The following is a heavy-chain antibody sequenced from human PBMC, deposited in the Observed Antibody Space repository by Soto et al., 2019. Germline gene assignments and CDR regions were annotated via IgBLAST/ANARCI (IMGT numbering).Heavy chain of an antibody. CDR2: IYYSGST. CDR1: GGSISSCGYY. Sequence: SETLSLTCTVSGGSISSCGYYWSLIRQHPGKGLEWIGYIYYSGSTYYNPSLKSRVTISVDTSKNQFSLKLSSVTAADTAVYYCAIYDSSGSRGFQHWGQGTLVTVSS. J-gene: IGHJ1*01. CDR3: AIYDSSGSRGFQH. D-gene: IGHD3-22*01. V-gene: IGHV4-31*03.